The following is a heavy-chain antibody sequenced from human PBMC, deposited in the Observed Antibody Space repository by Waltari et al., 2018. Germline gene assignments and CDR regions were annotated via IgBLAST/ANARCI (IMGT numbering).Heavy chain of an antibody. Sequence: QVQLLQWGAGLLKPSETLSLTCAVYGGSFSGYYWSWLRQLPGKGLEWLGHINHNASPDYHPYLKSHATISIEPSKTQFSLKLDSVTAADTGVYYCARGWLQVAPPYYYYMDVWDRGTAVTVSS. J-gene: IGHJ6*03. CDR3: ARGWLQVAPPYYYYMDV. CDR2: INHNASP. V-gene: IGHV4-34*01. D-gene: IGHD6-19*01. CDR1: GGSFSGYY.